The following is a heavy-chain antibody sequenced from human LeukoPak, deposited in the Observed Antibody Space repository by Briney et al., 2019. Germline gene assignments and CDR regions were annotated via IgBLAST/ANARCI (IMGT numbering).Heavy chain of an antibody. CDR2: IKPSTGGT. J-gene: IGHJ4*02. CDR3: ARDGLRIAAAFDY. D-gene: IGHD6-13*01. CDR1: GYTFTDYY. V-gene: IGHV1-2*02. Sequence: ASVKVSCKASGYTFTDYYLYWVRQTPGQGLEWMGWIKPSTGGTKYVQKFEGRVTMTRDTSKSTAYMELRGLRSDDTAVYYCARDGLRIAAAFDYWGQGNPATVSS.